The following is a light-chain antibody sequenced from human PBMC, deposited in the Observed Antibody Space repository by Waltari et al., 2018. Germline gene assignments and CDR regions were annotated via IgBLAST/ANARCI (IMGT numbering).Light chain of an antibody. CDR1: ALPKQY. CDR3: QSADSSVHWV. J-gene: IGLJ3*02. CDR2: KDS. Sequence: SYELTQPPSVSVSPGQTARITCSGDALPKQYAYWYQQKPGQAPVLVIYKDSERPSGIPERFSGSSSGTTVTLTISGVQAEDEADYYCQSADSSVHWVFGGGTKLTVL. V-gene: IGLV3-25*03.